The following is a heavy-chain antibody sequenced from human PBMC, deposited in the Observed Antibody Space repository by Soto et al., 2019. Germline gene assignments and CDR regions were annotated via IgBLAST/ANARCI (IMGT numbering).Heavy chain of an antibody. CDR1: GYTFTSYA. J-gene: IGHJ6*02. CDR2: INAGNGNT. D-gene: IGHD6-6*01. CDR3: ARDQYGIAAPCYYYYGMDV. V-gene: IGHV1-3*01. Sequence: ASVKVSCKASGYTFTSYAMHWVRQAPGQRLEWMGWINAGNGNTKYSQKFQGRVTITRDTSASTAYMELSSLRSEDTAVYYCARDQYGIAAPCYYYYGMDVWGQGTTVTVSS.